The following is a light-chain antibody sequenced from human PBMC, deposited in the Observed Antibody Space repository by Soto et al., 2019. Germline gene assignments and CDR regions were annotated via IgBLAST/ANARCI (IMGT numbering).Light chain of an antibody. J-gene: IGKJ5*01. CDR2: SAS. CDR1: PDISVS. V-gene: IGKV1-27*01. CDR3: QKFNTAPRS. Sequence: DLQMTQSPSSLSASVGDRVTITFRASPDISVSLAWYQQKPGKVPKLLIYSASTLQSGVPTRFSGSGSGTDFTLTISSLQPEDVATYYCQKFNTAPRSFGQGTRLEIK.